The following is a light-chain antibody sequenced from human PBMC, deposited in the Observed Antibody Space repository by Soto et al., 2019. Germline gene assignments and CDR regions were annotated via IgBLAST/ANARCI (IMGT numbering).Light chain of an antibody. V-gene: IGKV1-39*01. CDR3: QQSYITPYT. CDR1: QSISVH. J-gene: IGKJ2*01. Sequence: DIQMTQSPSSLSASVGDTVTITCRASQSISVHLNWYQQKGGKVPKLLIYAASNLYSGVPSRFSGSGSVTDFALTISSLKPEDFAAYYCQQSYITPYTFGQGTRLEIK. CDR2: AAS.